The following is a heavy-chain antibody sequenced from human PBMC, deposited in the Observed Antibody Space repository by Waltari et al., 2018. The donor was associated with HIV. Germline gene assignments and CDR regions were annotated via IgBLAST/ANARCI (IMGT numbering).Heavy chain of an antibody. D-gene: IGHD3-10*01. V-gene: IGHV4-30-2*01. Sequence: QLQLQESGSALVKPSQTLSLTCAVSGASISRGGSSRSWIRQPPGKGLEWIGYTYHSGSTYYIPSLKSRVTISVDRSKNQFSLKLSSVTAADTAVYYCARDGVGDAFDIWGQGTMVTVSS. J-gene: IGHJ3*02. CDR1: GASISRGGSS. CDR2: TYHSGST. CDR3: ARDGVGDAFDI.